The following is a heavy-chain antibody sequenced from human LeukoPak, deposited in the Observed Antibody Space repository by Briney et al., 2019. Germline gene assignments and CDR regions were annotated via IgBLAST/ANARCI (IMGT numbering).Heavy chain of an antibody. CDR1: GGTFSSYA. J-gene: IGHJ5*02. V-gene: IGHV1-69*04. CDR2: IIPIFGIA. Sequence: ASVKVSCKASGGTFSSYAISWVRQAPGQGLEWMGRIIPIFGIANYAQKLQGRVTITADKSTSTAYMELSSLRSEDTAVYYCAGHTTVAGTVNWFDPWGQGTLVTVSS. D-gene: IGHD6-19*01. CDR3: AGHTTVAGTVNWFDP.